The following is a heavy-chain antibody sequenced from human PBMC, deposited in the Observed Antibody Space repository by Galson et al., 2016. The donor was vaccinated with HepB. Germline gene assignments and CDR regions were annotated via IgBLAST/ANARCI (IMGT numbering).Heavy chain of an antibody. Sequence: SVKVSCKASGYTFTTYPIHWVRQAPGQRLEWMGWTSGYNGNTHYAQKFQDRVTLTRDTSTGTAYMDLWGLTSNDTAVYYCGREDWNPRYYFNGMDVWGQGTTVTVSS. CDR2: TSGYNGNT. J-gene: IGHJ6*02. V-gene: IGHV1-18*01. CDR3: GREDWNPRYYFNGMDV. CDR1: GYTFTTYP. D-gene: IGHD1-1*01.